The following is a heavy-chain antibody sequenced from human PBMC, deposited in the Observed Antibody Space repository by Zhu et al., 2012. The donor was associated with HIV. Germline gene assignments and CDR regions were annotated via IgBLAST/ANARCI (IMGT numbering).Heavy chain of an antibody. CDR1: GGSISSHY. V-gene: IGHV4-59*11. J-gene: IGHJ4*02. D-gene: IGHD3-10*01. CDR3: ARGLGSLGSQIRY. Sequence: QVQLQESGPGLVKPSETLSLTCTVSGGSISSHYCNWFRQPPGKGLEWIGYMYYSGSTSYNPSLKSRATISVDTSKNQFSLRLTSVTAADTALYYCARGLGSLGSQIRYWGQGNLVIVSS. CDR2: MYYSGST.